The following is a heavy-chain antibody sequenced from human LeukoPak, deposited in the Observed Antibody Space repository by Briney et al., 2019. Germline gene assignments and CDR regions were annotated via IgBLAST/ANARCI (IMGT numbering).Heavy chain of an antibody. CDR2: SSSGGST. CDR3: AKRYYYDNSGLWDY. J-gene: IGHJ4*02. D-gene: IGHD3-22*01. V-gene: IGHV3-23*01. Sequence: GGSLRLSCGASGFTFSSYAMSWVRQAPGKGLEWVSASSSGGSTHYADSVKGRFTISRDNSKNTLYLQMNSLRAEDTAVYYCAKRYYYDNSGLWDYWGQGTLVSVSS. CDR1: GFTFSSYA.